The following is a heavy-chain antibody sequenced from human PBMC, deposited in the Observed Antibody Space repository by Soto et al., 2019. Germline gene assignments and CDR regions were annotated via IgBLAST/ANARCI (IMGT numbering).Heavy chain of an antibody. CDR1: GGTFSSYA. V-gene: IGHV1-69*01. D-gene: IGHD6-13*01. CDR2: IIPIFGTA. Sequence: QVQLVQSGAEVKKPGSSVKVSCKASGGTFSSYAISWVRQAPGQGLEWMGGIIPIFGTANYAQKFQGRVTVTADDSTSTAYMELSSLRSEDTAVYYCARKGGTGAAAEYNWFDPWGQGTLVTVSS. CDR3: ARKGGTGAAAEYNWFDP. J-gene: IGHJ5*02.